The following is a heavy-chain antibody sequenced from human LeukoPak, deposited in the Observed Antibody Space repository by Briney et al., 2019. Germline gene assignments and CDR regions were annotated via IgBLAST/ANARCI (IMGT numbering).Heavy chain of an antibody. D-gene: IGHD3-9*01. J-gene: IGHJ3*02. V-gene: IGHV1-2*02. CDR3: ASRYILTGGGAFDI. Sequence: ASVKVSCKASGYTFTSYYMHWVRQAPGQGLEWMGWINPNSGGTNYAQKFQGRVTMTRDTSISTAYMELSRLRSDDTAVYYCASRYILTGGGAFDIWGQGTMVTVSS. CDR2: INPNSGGT. CDR1: GYTFTSYY.